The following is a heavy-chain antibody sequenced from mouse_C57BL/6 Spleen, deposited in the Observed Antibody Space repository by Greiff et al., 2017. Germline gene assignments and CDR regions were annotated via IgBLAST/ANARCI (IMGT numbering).Heavy chain of an antibody. D-gene: IGHD3-2*02. CDR1: GYTFTSYW. J-gene: IGHJ4*01. V-gene: IGHV1-50*01. CDR3: ARWETAQATGYAMDY. Sequence: QVHVKQPGAELVKPGASVKLSCKASGYTFTSYWMQWVKQRPGQGLEWIGEIDPSDSYTNYNQKFKGKATLTVDTSSSTAYMQLSSLTSEDSAVYYCARWETAQATGYAMDYWGQGTSVTVSS. CDR2: IDPSDSYT.